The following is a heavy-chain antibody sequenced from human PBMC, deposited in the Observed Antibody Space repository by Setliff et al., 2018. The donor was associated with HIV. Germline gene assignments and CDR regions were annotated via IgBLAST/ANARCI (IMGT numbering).Heavy chain of an antibody. J-gene: IGHJ3*01. V-gene: IGHV1-18*01. CDR1: GYRFSSYG. CDR2: INVHNGDT. D-gene: IGHD6-13*01. Sequence: EASVKVSCKASGYRFSSYGITWVRHAPGQGLEWMGWINVHNGDTKFAQRFQDRLTMTTDTSTTTAYMDLRSLRSDDTAVYYCARGLPADGYAFDLWGQGTMVTVSS. CDR3: ARGLPADGYAFDL.